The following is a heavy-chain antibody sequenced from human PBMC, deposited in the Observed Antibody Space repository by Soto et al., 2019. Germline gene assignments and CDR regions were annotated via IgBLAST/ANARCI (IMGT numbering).Heavy chain of an antibody. J-gene: IGHJ4*02. Sequence: ASETLSLTCSVSGTSVSNYYWSWIRQPAGKGLEHIGRIYTSGSTSYNPSLKSRVTMSMDTSQTQIYLNLTSVTAADTAVYYCARGGIQLSYAFDYRGQGIQVTVSS. CDR3: ARGGIQLSYAFDY. CDR2: IYTSGST. V-gene: IGHV4-4*07. D-gene: IGHD5-18*01. CDR1: GTSVSNYY.